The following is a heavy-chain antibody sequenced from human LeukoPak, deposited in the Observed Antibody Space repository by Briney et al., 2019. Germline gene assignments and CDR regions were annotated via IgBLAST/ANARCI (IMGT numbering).Heavy chain of an antibody. CDR1: GYSFTSYW. D-gene: IGHD3-10*01. CDR3: ARGGRRRFDAFDI. J-gene: IGHJ3*02. V-gene: IGHV5-51*01. Sequence: GESLKISCKGSGYSFTSYWIGWVRQMPGKGLEWMGIIYPGDSDTRYSPSFQGQVTISVDKSINSAYLQWSSLKASDSAMYYCARGGRRRFDAFDIWSQGTMVIVSS. CDR2: IYPGDSDT.